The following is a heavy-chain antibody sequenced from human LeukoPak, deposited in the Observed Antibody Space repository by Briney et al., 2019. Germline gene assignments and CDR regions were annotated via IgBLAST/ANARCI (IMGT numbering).Heavy chain of an antibody. CDR3: ARKYNSYFDY. V-gene: IGHV5-51*01. Sequence: GESLKISCKGSGYSFTNYWIGWVRQMPGKGLEWMGIIYPGDSDTRYSPSFQGQVTISADKSISTACLQWSSLKASDTGMYYCARKYNSYFDYWGQGTLVTVSS. CDR1: GYSFTNYW. D-gene: IGHD2/OR15-2a*01. CDR2: IYPGDSDT. J-gene: IGHJ4*02.